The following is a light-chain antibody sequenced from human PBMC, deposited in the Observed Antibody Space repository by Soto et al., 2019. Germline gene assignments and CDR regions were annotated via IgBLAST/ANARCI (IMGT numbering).Light chain of an antibody. CDR2: DVN. V-gene: IGLV2-11*01. CDR1: SSDVGGYDY. CDR3: CSYTGSYTDV. Sequence: QSALTQPRSVSGSPGQSATISCTGTSSDVGGYDYVSWYQHHPGKAPKLMIYDVNKRPSGVPDRFSGSKSGNTASLTISGLQAEDEADYFCCSYTGSYTDVFGSGTKVTVL. J-gene: IGLJ1*01.